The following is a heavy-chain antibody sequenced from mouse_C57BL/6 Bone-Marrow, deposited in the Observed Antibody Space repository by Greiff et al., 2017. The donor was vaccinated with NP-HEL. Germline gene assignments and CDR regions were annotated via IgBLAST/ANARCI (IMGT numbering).Heavy chain of an antibody. Sequence: VKQSGAELVRPGASVKLSCTASGFNIKDDYMHWVKQRPEQGLEWIGWIDPENGDTEYASKFQGKATITADTSSNTAYLQLSSLTSEDTAVYYCTTPYDGYPYYGYWGQGTTLTVSS. V-gene: IGHV14-4*01. CDR2: IDPENGDT. CDR1: GFNIKDDY. D-gene: IGHD2-3*01. J-gene: IGHJ2*01. CDR3: TTPYDGYPYYGY.